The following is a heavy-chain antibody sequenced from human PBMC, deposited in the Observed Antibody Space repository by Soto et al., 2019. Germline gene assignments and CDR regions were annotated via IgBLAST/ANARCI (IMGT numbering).Heavy chain of an antibody. CDR2: IRYDGSNK. CDR1: GFTFSSYD. Sequence: QVQLVESGGGVVQPGRSLRLSCAASGFTFSSYDMHWVRQTPGKGLEWVAVIRYDGSNKYYGDSVKGRFIISRDNSKNTVYLQMNSLRAGDTAVYYCATDRGDYNSSPDYWGQGTQVTVSS. CDR3: ATDRGDYNSSPDY. V-gene: IGHV3-33*01. D-gene: IGHD3-10*01. J-gene: IGHJ4*02.